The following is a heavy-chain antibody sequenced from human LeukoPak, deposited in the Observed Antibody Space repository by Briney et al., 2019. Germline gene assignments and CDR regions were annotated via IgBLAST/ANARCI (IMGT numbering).Heavy chain of an antibody. J-gene: IGHJ4*02. CDR3: ARSTAMVYHFDY. CDR2: ISVYNGNT. CDR1: GYTFTSYG. V-gene: IGHV1-18*01. Sequence: ASVKVSCKASGYTFTSYGISWVRQAPGQGLEWMGWISVYNGNTNYAQKLQGRVTMTTDTSTSTAYMELRSLRSDDTAVYYCARSTAMVYHFDYWGQGTLVTVSS. D-gene: IGHD5-18*01.